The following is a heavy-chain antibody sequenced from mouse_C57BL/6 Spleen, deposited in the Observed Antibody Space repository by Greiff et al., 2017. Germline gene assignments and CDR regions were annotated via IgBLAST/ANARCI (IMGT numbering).Heavy chain of an antibody. Sequence: VKLQQPGAELVKPGASVKMSCKASGYTFTSYWITWVKQRPGQGLEWIGDIYPGSGSTNYNEKFKSKATLTVDTSSSTAYMQLSSLTSEDSAVYYCARRDTTVPYWYFDVWGTGTTVTVSS. CDR2: IYPGSGST. CDR3: ARRDTTVPYWYFDV. CDR1: GYTFTSYW. V-gene: IGHV1-55*01. D-gene: IGHD1-1*01. J-gene: IGHJ1*03.